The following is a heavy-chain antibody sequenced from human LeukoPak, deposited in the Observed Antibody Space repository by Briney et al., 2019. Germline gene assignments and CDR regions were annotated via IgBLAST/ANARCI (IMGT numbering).Heavy chain of an antibody. J-gene: IGHJ4*02. CDR3: ARTDDYGDYNPFDY. Sequence: GGSLRLSCAASGCTFSNYGMHWVRQAPGKGLVWVSRINSDGSSTSYADSVKGRFTISRDNAKNTLYLQMNSLRAEDTAVYYCARTDDYGDYNPFDYRGQGTLVTVSS. CDR2: INSDGSST. V-gene: IGHV3-74*01. D-gene: IGHD4-17*01. CDR1: GCTFSNYG.